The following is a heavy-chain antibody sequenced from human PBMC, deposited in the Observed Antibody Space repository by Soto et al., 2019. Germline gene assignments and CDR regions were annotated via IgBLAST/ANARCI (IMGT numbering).Heavy chain of an antibody. Sequence: SETLSLTCTVSGGSISSGGYYWSWIRQHPGKGLEWIGYIYYSGSTYYNPSLRSRVTISVDTSKNQFSLKLSSVTAADTAVYYCARDRGGNPDYWGQGTLVTVSS. CDR3: ARDRGGNPDY. D-gene: IGHD2-15*01. CDR1: GGSISSGGYY. V-gene: IGHV4-31*03. J-gene: IGHJ4*02. CDR2: IYYSGST.